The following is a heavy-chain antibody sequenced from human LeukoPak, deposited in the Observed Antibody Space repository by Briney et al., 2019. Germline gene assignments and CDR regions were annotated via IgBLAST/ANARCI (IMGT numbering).Heavy chain of an antibody. Sequence: AGGSLRLSCAASGFTFSRYWMHWVRQAPGKGLVWVSRINSDGSMTDYADPVKGRFTISGDNAENTLYLQMNSLKAEDTAVYYCVRLLDLDYWGQGTLVTVSS. CDR3: VRLLDLDY. V-gene: IGHV3-74*01. CDR1: GFTFSRYW. J-gene: IGHJ4*02. CDR2: INSDGSMT. D-gene: IGHD3-10*01.